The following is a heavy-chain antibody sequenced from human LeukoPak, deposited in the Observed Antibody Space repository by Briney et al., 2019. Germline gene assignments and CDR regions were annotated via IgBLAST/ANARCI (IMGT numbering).Heavy chain of an antibody. CDR3: ARDVEQGQLIPAISYYYGMDV. CDR1: GFTFSRSG. J-gene: IGHJ6*02. CDR2: ISPSRDNV. Sequence: GGSLRLSCVASGFTFSRSGMNWVRQAPGKGLEWVSSISPSRDNVHYADSVKGRFTISRDNGKNSLFLHMNILRAEETAVYYCARDVEQGQLIPAISYYYGMDVWGQGTAVTVSS. D-gene: IGHD6-13*01. V-gene: IGHV3-21*06.